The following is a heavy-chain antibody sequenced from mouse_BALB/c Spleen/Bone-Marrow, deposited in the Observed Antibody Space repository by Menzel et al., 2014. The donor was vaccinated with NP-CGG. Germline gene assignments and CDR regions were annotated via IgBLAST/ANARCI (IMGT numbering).Heavy chain of an antibody. D-gene: IGHD2-1*01. J-gene: IGHJ2*01. V-gene: IGHV1S34*01. CDR3: ARRRDGTNYFDY. CDR1: GYSFTGYY. Sequence: VVKTGASVKISCKASGYSFTGYYMHWIKQSHGKSLEWIGYISCYNGASGYNQKFKGKATFTVDTSSTIAYMQFNSLTSEDSAVYYCARRRDGTNYFDYWGQGTTLTVSS. CDR2: ISCYNGAS.